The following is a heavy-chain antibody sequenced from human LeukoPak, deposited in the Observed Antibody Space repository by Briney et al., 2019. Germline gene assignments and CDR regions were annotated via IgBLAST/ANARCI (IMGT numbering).Heavy chain of an antibody. Sequence: ASVKSSCKVSGYTLTELSMHWVRQAPGKGLEWMGGFYPEDGETIYAQKFRGRVTMNEDTSTDTAYMELSSLRSEDTAVYYCATGYSSGWTWYNWFDPWGQGTLVTVSS. D-gene: IGHD6-19*01. CDR2: FYPEDGET. J-gene: IGHJ5*02. V-gene: IGHV1-24*01. CDR1: GYTLTELS. CDR3: ATGYSSGWTWYNWFDP.